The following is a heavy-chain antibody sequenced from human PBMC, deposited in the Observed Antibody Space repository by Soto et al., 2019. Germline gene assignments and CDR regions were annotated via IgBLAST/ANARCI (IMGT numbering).Heavy chain of an antibody. CDR2: ISWNSGSI. J-gene: IGHJ4*02. V-gene: IGHV3-9*01. D-gene: IGHD3-3*01. CDR1: GFTFDDYA. Sequence: GGSLRLSCAASGFTFDDYAMHWVRQAPGKGLEWVSGISWNSGSIGYADSVKGRFTISRDNAKNSLYLQMNSLRAEDTALYYCAKDNRNYDFWSGYYAHSFDYWGQGTLVTVSS. CDR3: AKDNRNYDFWSGYYAHSFDY.